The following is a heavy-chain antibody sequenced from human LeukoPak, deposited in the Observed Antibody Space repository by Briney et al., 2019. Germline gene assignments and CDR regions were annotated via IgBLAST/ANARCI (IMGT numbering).Heavy chain of an antibody. Sequence: PSETLSLTCTVSGGSISSYYWSWIRLPPGKGLEWIGYIYYSGSTNYNPSLKSRVTISVDTSKNQFSLKLSSVTAADTAVYYCARDNYGGDFDYWGQGTLVTVSS. V-gene: IGHV4-59*01. CDR2: IYYSGST. CDR3: ARDNYGGDFDY. CDR1: GGSISSYY. D-gene: IGHD4-23*01. J-gene: IGHJ4*02.